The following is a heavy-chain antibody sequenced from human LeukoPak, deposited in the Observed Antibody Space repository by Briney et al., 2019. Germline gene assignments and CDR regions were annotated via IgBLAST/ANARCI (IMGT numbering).Heavy chain of an antibody. CDR3: ARDSTYYYDSGSSGPHYFDN. Sequence: GGSLRLSCAASGFTFSNYAMHWVRQAPGKGLEWVSLISPGGTYEYYADSVKGRFTISRDNSKNTLYLQLNSLRAEDTAVYYCARDSTYYYDSGSSGPHYFDNWGQGTLVTVSP. J-gene: IGHJ4*02. D-gene: IGHD3-10*01. V-gene: IGHV3-30*01. CDR2: ISPGGTYE. CDR1: GFTFSNYA.